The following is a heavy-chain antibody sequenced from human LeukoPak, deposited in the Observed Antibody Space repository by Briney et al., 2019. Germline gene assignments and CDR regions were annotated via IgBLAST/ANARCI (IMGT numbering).Heavy chain of an antibody. V-gene: IGHV3-7*01. D-gene: IGHD2-8*01. CDR2: IKQDGGEE. CDR1: GFTFSSYW. Sequence: PGGSLRLSCRASGFTFSSYWMSWVRQAPGKGLEWVANIKQDGGEEYYVDSVKGRFTISRDNAKNSLYLQMSSLRAEDTAVYYCASANFQNWGQGTLVTVSS. CDR3: ASANFQN. J-gene: IGHJ1*01.